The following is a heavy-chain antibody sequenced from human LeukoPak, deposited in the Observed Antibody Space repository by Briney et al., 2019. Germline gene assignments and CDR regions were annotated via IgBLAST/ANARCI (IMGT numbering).Heavy chain of an antibody. CDR3: ARSPHILTGENFDF. V-gene: IGHV1-2*02. J-gene: IGHJ4*02. CDR1: GYTFTDHY. CDR2: INVNSGGT. D-gene: IGHD3-9*01. Sequence: ASVKVSCKASGYTFTDHYMHWVRQAPGQGLEWMGWINVNSGGTNYAQKFYARVTMTRDTSISTAYMELSRLRSDDTAVFYCARSPHILTGENFDFWGQGTLVTVSS.